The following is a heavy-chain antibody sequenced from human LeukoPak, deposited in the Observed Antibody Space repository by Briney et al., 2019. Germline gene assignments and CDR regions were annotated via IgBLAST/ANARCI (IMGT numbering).Heavy chain of an antibody. CDR2: ISNSGGST. CDR3: AKLGDYGY. CDR1: GSSFNNYG. J-gene: IGHJ4*02. Sequence: GGSLTLSWAASGSSFNNYGTNWVRQAPENGLEWVYTISNSGGSTYYADSVKGRFIISRDNSKNTLYLQMNSLRGEDTAAYYCAKLGDYGYWGQGTLVTVYS. D-gene: IGHD4-17*01. V-gene: IGHV3-23*01.